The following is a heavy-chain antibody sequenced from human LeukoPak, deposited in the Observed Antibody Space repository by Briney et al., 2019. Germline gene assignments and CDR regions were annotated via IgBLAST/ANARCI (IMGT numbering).Heavy chain of an antibody. Sequence: GESLKISCKGSGYSFTSYWIGWVRQMPGKGLGWMGIIYPGDSDTRYSPSFQGQVTISADKSISTAYLQWSSLKASDTARYYCASLGHYYDSSGYYYLPGGFDYWGQGTLVTVSS. CDR2: IYPGDSDT. J-gene: IGHJ4*02. CDR1: GYSFTSYW. V-gene: IGHV5-51*01. CDR3: ASLGHYYDSSGYYYLPGGFDY. D-gene: IGHD3-22*01.